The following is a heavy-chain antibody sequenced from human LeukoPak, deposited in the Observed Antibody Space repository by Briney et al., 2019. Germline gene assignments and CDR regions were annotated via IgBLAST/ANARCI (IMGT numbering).Heavy chain of an antibody. D-gene: IGHD6-19*01. V-gene: IGHV1-8*01. CDR3: ARDPWYSSGWEDY. J-gene: IGHJ4*02. CDR2: MNPNSGNT. CDR1: GYTFTSYD. Sequence: ASVKVSCKAPGYTFTSYDINWVRQATGQGLEWMGWMNPNSGNTGYAQKFQGRVTMTRNTSISTAYMELSSLRSEDTAMDYCARDPWYSSGWEDYWGQGTLVTVSS.